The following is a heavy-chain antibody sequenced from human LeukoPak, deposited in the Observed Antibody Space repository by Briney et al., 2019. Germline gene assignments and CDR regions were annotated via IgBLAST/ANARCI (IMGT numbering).Heavy chain of an antibody. CDR3: ASYYGDYGSGMDV. CDR1: GGTFSSYA. CDR2: IIPIFGTA. D-gene: IGHD4-17*01. J-gene: IGHJ6*04. Sequence: SVTVSCKASGGTFSSYAISWVRQAPGQGLEWMGGIIPIFGTANYAQKFQGRVTITADKSTSTAYMELSSLRAEDTAVYYCASYYGDYGSGMDVWGKGTTVTVSS. V-gene: IGHV1-69*06.